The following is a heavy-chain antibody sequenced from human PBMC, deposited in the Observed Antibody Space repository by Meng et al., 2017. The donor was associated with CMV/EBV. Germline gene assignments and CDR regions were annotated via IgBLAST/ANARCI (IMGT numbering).Heavy chain of an antibody. D-gene: IGHD3-10*01. J-gene: IGHJ4*02. CDR3: ARDKATMVRGVLDY. CDR2: ISSSGSTI. Sequence: GGSLRPPCAASGFTFSSYEMNWVRQAPGKGLEWVSYISSSGSTIYYADSVKGRLTISRDNAKNSLYLQMNSLRAEDTAVYYCARDKATMVRGVLDYWGQGTLVTVSS. V-gene: IGHV3-48*03. CDR1: GFTFSSYE.